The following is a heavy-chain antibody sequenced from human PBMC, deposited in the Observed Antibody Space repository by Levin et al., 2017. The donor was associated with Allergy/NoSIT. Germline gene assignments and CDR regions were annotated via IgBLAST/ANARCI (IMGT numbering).Heavy chain of an antibody. CDR2: ISGSGGST. CDR1: GFTFSSYA. Sequence: GESLKISCAASGFTFSSYAMSWVRQAPGKGLEWVSAISGSGGSTYYADSVKGRFTISRDNSKNTLYLQMNSLRAEDTAVYYCAKDRSLIVVGNAFDIWGQGTMVTVSS. D-gene: IGHD2-21*01. J-gene: IGHJ3*02. CDR3: AKDRSLIVVGNAFDI. V-gene: IGHV3-23*01.